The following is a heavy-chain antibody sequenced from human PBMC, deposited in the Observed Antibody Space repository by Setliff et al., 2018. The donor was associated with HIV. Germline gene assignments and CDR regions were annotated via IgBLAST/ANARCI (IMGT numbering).Heavy chain of an antibody. V-gene: IGHV4-30-4*01. Sequence: SETLSLTCTVSGGSISSGDKYWSWIRQPPGKGLEWIGYIYDSGSTHYNPFLKSRVIISIDTSNNQFSLKLSSVTAADTAVYYCARQQHSSDLKIWNYWGQGTLVTVSS. CDR3: ARQQHSSDLKIWNY. CDR2: IYDSGST. J-gene: IGHJ4*02. D-gene: IGHD6-13*01. CDR1: GGSISSGDKY.